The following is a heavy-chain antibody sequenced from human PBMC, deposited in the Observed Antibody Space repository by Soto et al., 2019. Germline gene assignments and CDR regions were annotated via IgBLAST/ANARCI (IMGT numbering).Heavy chain of an antibody. CDR3: ARGRTLITGTSLDY. CDR1: GGSFSGYY. V-gene: IGHV4-34*01. D-gene: IGHD1-20*01. J-gene: IGHJ4*02. Sequence: SETLSLTCAVYGGSFSGYYWTWIRQPPGKGLEWIGEINHSGTTNYKPSLRSRVTISVDTSKNQLSLKVSSVTAADTAVYYCARGRTLITGTSLDYWGQGTLVTSPQ. CDR2: INHSGTT.